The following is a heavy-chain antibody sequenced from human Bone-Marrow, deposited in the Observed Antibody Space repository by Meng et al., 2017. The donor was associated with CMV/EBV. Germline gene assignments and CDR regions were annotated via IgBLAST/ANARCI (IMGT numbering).Heavy chain of an antibody. CDR1: GFTFSSYG. CDR3: AKRGYCSSTSCYEGGYYYYGMGV. V-gene: IGHV3-30*02. J-gene: IGHJ6*02. CDR2: IRYDGSNK. Sequence: GESLKISCAASGFTFSSYGMHWVRQAPGKGLEWVAFIRYDGSNKYYADSVKGRFTISRDNSKNTLYLQMNSLRAEDTAVYYCAKRGYCSSTSCYEGGYYYYGMGVWGQGTTVTVSS. D-gene: IGHD2-2*01.